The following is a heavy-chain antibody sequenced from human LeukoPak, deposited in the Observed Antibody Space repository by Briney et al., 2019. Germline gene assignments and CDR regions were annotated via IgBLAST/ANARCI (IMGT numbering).Heavy chain of an antibody. CDR1: GFTFSSYS. Sequence: GGSLKLSCAASGFTFSSYSMNWVRQAPGKGLEWVSSISSSSSYIYYADSVKGRFTISRDNAKNSLYLQMNSLRAEDTAVYYCARELGMPSSIDYWGQGTLVTVSS. CDR2: ISSSSSYI. V-gene: IGHV3-21*01. J-gene: IGHJ4*02. CDR3: ARELGMPSSIDY. D-gene: IGHD2-2*01.